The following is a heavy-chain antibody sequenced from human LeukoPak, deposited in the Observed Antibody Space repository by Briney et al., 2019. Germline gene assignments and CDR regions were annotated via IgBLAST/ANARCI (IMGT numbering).Heavy chain of an antibody. CDR2: MNPNSGNT. CDR3: ARGRYLLGYCSGTCSYGGDY. J-gene: IGHJ4*02. D-gene: IGHD2-2*01. CDR1: VYTFTIYN. Sequence: GASVKVSCKSSVYTFTIYNINGAPQATGQGLEWMGWMNPNSGNTGYAQKFQGRVTMTRNTSISTAYMELSSLRSAYTAVYYCARGRYLLGYCSGTCSYGGDYWGQGTLVTVSS. V-gene: IGHV1-8*01.